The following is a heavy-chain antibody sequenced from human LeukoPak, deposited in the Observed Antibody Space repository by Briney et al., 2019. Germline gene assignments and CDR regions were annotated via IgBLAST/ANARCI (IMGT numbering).Heavy chain of an antibody. CDR2: SSSSNNYI. V-gene: IGHV3-21*01. CDR3: AKDSAAPISITMVRGRWYFDY. J-gene: IGHJ4*02. CDR1: GFTFSNYN. Sequence: GSLRLSCAASGFTFSNYNMNWVRQAPGKGLEWVSSSSSSNNYIYYADSVKGRFTISRDNAKNSLYLQMNSLRAEDTAVYYCAKDSAAPISITMVRGRWYFDYWGQGTLVTVSS. D-gene: IGHD3-10*01.